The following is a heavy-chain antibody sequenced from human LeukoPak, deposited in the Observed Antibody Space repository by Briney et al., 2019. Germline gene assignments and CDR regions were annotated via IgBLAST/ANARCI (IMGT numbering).Heavy chain of an antibody. D-gene: IGHD5-24*01. Sequence: GGSLRLSCATSGFTFSSYSMNWVRQAPGKGLEWVSYISSSSSTIYYADSVKGRFTISRDNAKNSLYPQMNSLRAEDTAVYHCARWADEKATIGFDYWGQGILVTVSS. J-gene: IGHJ4*02. V-gene: IGHV3-48*01. CDR1: GFTFSSYS. CDR3: ARWADEKATIGFDY. CDR2: ISSSSSTI.